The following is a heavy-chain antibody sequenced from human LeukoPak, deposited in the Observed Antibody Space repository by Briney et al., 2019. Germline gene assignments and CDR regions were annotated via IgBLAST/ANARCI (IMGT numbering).Heavy chain of an antibody. V-gene: IGHV3-33*01. D-gene: IGHD1-26*01. Sequence: GGSLRLSCAASGFAFSSYGMHWVRQVPGRGLEWVATIWYDGSNKYYADSVKGRFTISRDNSKNTLYLQMNTLRAEDTAVYYCARDTNGSYDYWGQGTLVTVSS. CDR1: GFAFSSYG. CDR3: ARDTNGSYDY. CDR2: IWYDGSNK. J-gene: IGHJ4*02.